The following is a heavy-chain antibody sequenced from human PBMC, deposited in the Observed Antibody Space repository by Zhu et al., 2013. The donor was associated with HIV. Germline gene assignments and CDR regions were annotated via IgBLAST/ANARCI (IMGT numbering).Heavy chain of an antibody. CDR2: IIPIFGTT. J-gene: IGHJ3*02. CDR3: ARAPYDAFDI. CDR1: GDTFSSSA. Sequence: QVQLVQSGAEVRRPGSSVKVSCKASGDTFSSSAISWVRQAPGQGLEWMGGIIPIFGTTNYAQRFQGRVTITADKSTSTAYLDLSSLRSEDSAVYYCARAPYDAFDIWGQGTVVTVSS. V-gene: IGHV1-69*06.